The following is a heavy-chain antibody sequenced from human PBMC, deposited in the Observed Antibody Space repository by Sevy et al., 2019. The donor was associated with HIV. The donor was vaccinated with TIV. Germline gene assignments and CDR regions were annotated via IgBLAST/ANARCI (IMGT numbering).Heavy chain of an antibody. CDR2: INSDGSST. V-gene: IGHV3-74*01. Sequence: GGSLRLSCAASGITLTPYWMHWVRQAPGKGLVWVSRINSDGSSTSYAESVKGRFTISRDNGKNTLYLQMKGLGVEDTAVYCCSRGLYYYDMRGHQEPGDYWGQGVLVTVSS. CDR3: SRGLYYYDMRGHQEPGDY. D-gene: IGHD3-22*01. CDR1: GITLTPYW. J-gene: IGHJ4*02.